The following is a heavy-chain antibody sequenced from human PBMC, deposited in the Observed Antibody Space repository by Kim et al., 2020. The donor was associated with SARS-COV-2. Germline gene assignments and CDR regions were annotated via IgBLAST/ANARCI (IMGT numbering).Heavy chain of an antibody. V-gene: IGHV3-23*01. D-gene: IGHD1-26*01. CDR3: AKGGNRWELLLNS. J-gene: IGHJ4*02. Sequence: YADTGKGRFTIARDNSKTTLYLQMNSLRAADTAVYYCAKGGNRWELLLNSWGQGTLVTVSS.